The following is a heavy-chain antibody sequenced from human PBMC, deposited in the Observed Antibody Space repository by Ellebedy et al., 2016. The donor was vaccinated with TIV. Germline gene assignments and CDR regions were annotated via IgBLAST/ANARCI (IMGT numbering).Heavy chain of an antibody. J-gene: IGHJ4*02. V-gene: IGHV1-2*04. D-gene: IGHD6-19*01. CDR1: GYTFTGYY. CDR2: INPNSGGT. CDR3: ATAYSSGWLGFGYYFDY. Sequence: AASVKVSCKASGYTFTGYYMHWVRQAPGQGLEWMGWINPNSGGTNYAQKFQGWVTMTRDTSISTAYMELSRLRSDDTAVYYCATAYSSGWLGFGYYFDYWGQGTLVTVSS.